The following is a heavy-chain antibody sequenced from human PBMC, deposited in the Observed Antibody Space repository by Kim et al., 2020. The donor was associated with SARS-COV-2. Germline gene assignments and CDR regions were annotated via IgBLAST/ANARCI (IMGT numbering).Heavy chain of an antibody. V-gene: IGHV1-69*13. CDR2: IIPIFGTA. CDR1: GGTFSSYA. D-gene: IGHD3-22*01. Sequence: SVKVSCKASGGTFSSYAISWVRQAPGQGLEWMGGIIPIFGTANYAQKFQGRVTISADESTSTAYMELSSLRSEDTAVYYCARGEWYYDSSGQWPGYFDYWGQGTLVTVSS. J-gene: IGHJ4*02. CDR3: ARGEWYYDSSGQWPGYFDY.